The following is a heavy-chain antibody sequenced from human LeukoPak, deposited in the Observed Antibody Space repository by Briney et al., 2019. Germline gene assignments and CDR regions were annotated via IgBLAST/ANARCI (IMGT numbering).Heavy chain of an antibody. Sequence: GGSLRLSCAASGFTFSGSAMHWVRQASGKGLEWVGRIRSKANSYATAYAASVKGRFTISRDDSKNTAYLQMNSLKTEDTAVYYCARVTIGSYYYMDVWGKGTTVTISS. CDR1: GFTFSGSA. D-gene: IGHD3-16*01. CDR3: ARVTIGSYYYMDV. CDR2: IRSKANSYAT. V-gene: IGHV3-73*01. J-gene: IGHJ6*03.